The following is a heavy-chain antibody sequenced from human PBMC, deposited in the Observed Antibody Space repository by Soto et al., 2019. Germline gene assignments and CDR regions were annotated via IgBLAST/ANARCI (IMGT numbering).Heavy chain of an antibody. CDR3: AREEGAAFYYDGMDV. CDR1: GFTFSSYW. CDR2: INSDGRST. J-gene: IGHJ6*02. Sequence: GGSLRLSCSASGFTFSSYWMHWVRQAPGKGLVWVSRINSDGRSTSYADSVKGRFTISRDNAKNTLYLHMNSLRAEDTAVYYCAREEGAAFYYDGMDVWGQGTTVTVSS. V-gene: IGHV3-74*01.